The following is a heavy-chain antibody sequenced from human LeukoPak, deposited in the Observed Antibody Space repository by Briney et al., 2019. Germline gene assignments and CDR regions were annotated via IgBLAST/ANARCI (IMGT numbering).Heavy chain of an antibody. CDR2: INHSGST. D-gene: IGHD4-17*01. CDR3: ARSDGGYQKIVGYAFDI. Sequence: SEALSLTCAVYGGSFGSYYWSWIRQPPGKGLEWIGEINHSGSTNYNPSLKSRVTISVDTSKNQFSLKLSSVTAADTAVYYCARSDGGYQKIVGYAFDIWGQGTMVTVSS. J-gene: IGHJ3*02. V-gene: IGHV4-34*01. CDR1: GGSFGSYY.